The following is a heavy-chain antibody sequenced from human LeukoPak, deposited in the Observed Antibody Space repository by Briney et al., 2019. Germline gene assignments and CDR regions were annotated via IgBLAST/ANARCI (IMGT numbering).Heavy chain of an antibody. CDR3: ARDLAYCGGDCYNGYYYYGMDV. CDR2: IYTSGST. V-gene: IGHV4-4*07. Sequence: PSETLSLTCTVSGGSISSYHWSWIRQPAGKGLEWIGRIYTSGSTNYNPSLKSRVTMSVDTSKNQFSLKLSSVTAADTAVYYCARDLAYCGGDCYNGYYYYGMDVWGQGTTVTVSS. J-gene: IGHJ6*02. CDR1: GGSISSYH. D-gene: IGHD2-21*02.